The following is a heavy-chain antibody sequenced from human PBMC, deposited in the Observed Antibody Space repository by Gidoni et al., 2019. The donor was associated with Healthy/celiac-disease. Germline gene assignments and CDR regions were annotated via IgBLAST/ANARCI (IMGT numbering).Heavy chain of an antibody. Sequence: QVQLQESGPGLVKPSETLSLTCTVSGGSISSYYWSWIRQPPGKGLEWIGYIYYSGSTNYNPSLKSRVTISVDTSKNQFSLKLSSVTAADTAVYYCARETYGAKRPSWGYFDYWGQGTLVTVSS. D-gene: IGHD4-17*01. J-gene: IGHJ4*02. CDR3: ARETYGAKRPSWGYFDY. CDR2: IYYSGST. CDR1: GGSISSYY. V-gene: IGHV4-59*01.